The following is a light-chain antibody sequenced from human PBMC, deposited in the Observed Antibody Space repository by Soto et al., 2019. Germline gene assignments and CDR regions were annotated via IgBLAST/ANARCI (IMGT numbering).Light chain of an antibody. CDR3: QQFDDLPFT. CDR2: LAS. Sequence: DIQMTQSPSSLSALVGDRVTITCQASQGVSTALNWYQQKPGKAPKLLIYLASNLETGVPSRFSGSGSGTHFTLAISSLRPEDFATYFCQQFDDLPFTFGPGTTVDIK. J-gene: IGKJ3*01. CDR1: QGVSTA. V-gene: IGKV1-33*01.